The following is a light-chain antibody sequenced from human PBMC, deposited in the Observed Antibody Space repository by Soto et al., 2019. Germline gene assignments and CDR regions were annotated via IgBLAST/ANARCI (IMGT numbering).Light chain of an antibody. CDR1: NGDVGSYDL. V-gene: IGLV2-14*02. CDR3: SSYISSATVV. CDR2: EVN. Sequence: QSALTQPASVSGSPGQSITISCTGTNGDVGSYDLVSWYQRYPGEAPKLIIYEVNKRPSGVSNRFSGSKSGNTASLTISDLQAEDEADYYCSSYISSATVVFGGGTQLTVL. J-gene: IGLJ2*01.